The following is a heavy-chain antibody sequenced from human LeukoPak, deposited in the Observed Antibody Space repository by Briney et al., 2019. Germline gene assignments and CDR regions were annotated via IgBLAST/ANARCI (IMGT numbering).Heavy chain of an antibody. D-gene: IGHD5-18*01. J-gene: IGHJ5*02. CDR2: ISYDGSNK. CDR1: GFTFSSYG. V-gene: IGHV3-30*18. Sequence: GGSLRLSCAASGFTFSSYGMHRVRQAPGKGLEWVAVISYDGSNKYYADSVKGRFTISRDNSKNTLYLQMNSLRAEDTAVYYCAKLPTADTAMVTWGQGTLVTVSS. CDR3: AKLPTADTAMVT.